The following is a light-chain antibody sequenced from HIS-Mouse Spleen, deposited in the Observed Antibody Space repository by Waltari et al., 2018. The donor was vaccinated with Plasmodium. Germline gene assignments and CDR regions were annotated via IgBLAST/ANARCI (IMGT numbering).Light chain of an antibody. J-gene: IGKJ2*01. CDR3: LQDYNYPYT. CDR2: AAS. Sequence: IQITQSPSPLSASVGDRVTITCRASQGIRNDLGWYQQKPGKAPKLLISAASSLQSGVPSRFSGSGSGTDFTLTISSLQPEDFATYYCLQDYNYPYTFGQGTKLEIK. CDR1: QGIRND. V-gene: IGKV1-6*01.